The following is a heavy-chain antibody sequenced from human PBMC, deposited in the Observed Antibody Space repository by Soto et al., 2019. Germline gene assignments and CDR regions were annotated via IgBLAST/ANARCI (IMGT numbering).Heavy chain of an antibody. CDR2: IIPIFGTA. V-gene: IGHV1-69*13. CDR3: ASMPSLTNSKPKTKDY. J-gene: IGHJ4*02. Sequence: GASVKVSCKASGGTFSSYALSWVRQAPGQGLEWMGGIIPIFGTAHYAQKFQGRVTITADESANTAYMELSSLRAEDTAVYYCASMPSLTNSKPKTKDYWGQGTLVTVSS. CDR1: GGTFSSYA. D-gene: IGHD2-15*01.